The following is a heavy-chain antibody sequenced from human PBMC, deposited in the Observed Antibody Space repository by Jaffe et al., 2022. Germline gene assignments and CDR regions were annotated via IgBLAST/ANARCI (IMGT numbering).Heavy chain of an antibody. V-gene: IGHV4-34*01. J-gene: IGHJ5*02. CDR3: ARGWGDIAVAVVSDL. CDR1: GASFSGYY. CDR2: INHSGST. Sequence: QVQLHQWGAGLLKPSETLSLTCGFNGASFSGYYWSWIRQTPGKGLEWIGEINHSGSTNYNPSLESRVTISVDTSKSQFSLKLSSVTAADTAVYYCARGWGDIAVAVVSDLWGQGTLVTVSS. D-gene: IGHD6-19*01.